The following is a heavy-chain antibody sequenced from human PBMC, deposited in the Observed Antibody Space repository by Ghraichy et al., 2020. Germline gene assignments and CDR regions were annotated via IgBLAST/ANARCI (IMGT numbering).Heavy chain of an antibody. D-gene: IGHD3-3*01. CDR3: ARRKDDFWSGSPERNWFDP. J-gene: IGHJ5*02. Sequence: SETLSLTCTVSGGSISSSSYYWGWIRQPPGKGLEWIGSIYYSGSTYYNPSLKSRVTISVDTSKNQFSLKLSSVTAADTAVYYCARRKDDFWSGSPERNWFDPWGQGTLVTVSS. CDR2: IYYSGST. CDR1: GGSISSSSYY. V-gene: IGHV4-39*01.